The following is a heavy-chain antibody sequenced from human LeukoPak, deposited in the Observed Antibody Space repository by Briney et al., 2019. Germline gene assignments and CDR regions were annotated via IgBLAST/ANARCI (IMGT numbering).Heavy chain of an antibody. Sequence: SETLSLTCTVSGGSISSSSYYWGWIRQPPGKGLEWIGSIYYSGSTYYNPSLKSRVTISVDTSKNQFSLKLSSVTAADTAVYYCARLSRDSSGYALDYWGQGTLVTVSS. CDR3: ARLSRDSSGYALDY. V-gene: IGHV4-39*01. CDR1: GGSISSSSYY. D-gene: IGHD3-22*01. J-gene: IGHJ4*02. CDR2: IYYSGST.